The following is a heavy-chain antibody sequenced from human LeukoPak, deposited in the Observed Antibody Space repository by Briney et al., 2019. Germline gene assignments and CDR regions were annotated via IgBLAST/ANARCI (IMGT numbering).Heavy chain of an antibody. D-gene: IGHD2-2*01. Sequence: ASVKVSCKVSGYTLTELSMRWVRQAPGKGLEWMGGFDPEDGETIYAQKFQGRVTMTEDTSTDTAYMELSSLRSEDTAVYYCATYWVVPAAKSGFDPWGQGTLVTVSS. CDR3: ATYWVVPAAKSGFDP. CDR2: FDPEDGET. V-gene: IGHV1-24*01. CDR1: GYTLTELS. J-gene: IGHJ5*02.